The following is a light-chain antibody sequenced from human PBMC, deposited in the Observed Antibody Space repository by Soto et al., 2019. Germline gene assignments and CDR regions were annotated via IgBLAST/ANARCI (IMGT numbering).Light chain of an antibody. CDR1: QSVSSN. CDR2: GAS. V-gene: IGKV3-15*01. Sequence: EIVMTQSPATLSVSPGERATLSCRASQSVSSNLAWYQQKPGQAPRLLIYGASTRATGIPARFSGSGSGTEFTLTISSLQSEDFAVYYCQQYNNPLTFGGETKVEIK. J-gene: IGKJ4*01. CDR3: QQYNNPLT.